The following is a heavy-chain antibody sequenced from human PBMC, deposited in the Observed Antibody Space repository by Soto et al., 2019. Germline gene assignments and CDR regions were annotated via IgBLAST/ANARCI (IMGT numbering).Heavy chain of an antibody. V-gene: IGHV4-39*02. CDR3: ARDLNLGSFDY. J-gene: IGHJ4*02. CDR2: IYYSGST. Sequence: SETLSLTCTVSGVSISSSSYYWGWIRQPPGKGLEWIGSIYYSGSTYYNPSLKSRVTISVDTSKNQFSLKLSSVTAADTAVYYCARDLNLGSFDYWGQGTLVTVSS. CDR1: GVSISSSSYY.